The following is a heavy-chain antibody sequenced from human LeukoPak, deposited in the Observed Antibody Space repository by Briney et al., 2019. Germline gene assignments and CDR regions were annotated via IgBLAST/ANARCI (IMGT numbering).Heavy chain of an antibody. CDR2: INSDESIT. V-gene: IGHV3-74*01. D-gene: IGHD4-11*01. Sequence: GGSLRLSCAASGFTFSSSWMYWVRQAPGKGLVWVSRINSDESITTYADSVKGRFTISRDNAKNTLYLQMNGLRAEDTAVYYCARGLVPGFLDYWGQGTPVTASS. CDR1: GFTFSSSW. CDR3: ARGLVPGFLDY. J-gene: IGHJ4*02.